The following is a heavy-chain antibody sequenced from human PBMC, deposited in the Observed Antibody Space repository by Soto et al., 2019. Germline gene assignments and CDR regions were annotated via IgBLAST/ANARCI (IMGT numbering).Heavy chain of an antibody. CDR2: INPNSGGT. J-gene: IGHJ6*02. CDR3: ARAVSQDIVVVPAAQPYYYYYGMDV. CDR1: GYTFTGYY. V-gene: IGHV1-2*04. Sequence: ASVKVSCKASGYTFTGYYMHWVRQAPGQGLEWMGWINPNSGGTNYAQKFQGWVTMTRDTSISTAYMELSRLRSDDTAVYYCARAVSQDIVVVPAAQPYYYYYGMDVWGQGTTVTVSS. D-gene: IGHD2-2*01.